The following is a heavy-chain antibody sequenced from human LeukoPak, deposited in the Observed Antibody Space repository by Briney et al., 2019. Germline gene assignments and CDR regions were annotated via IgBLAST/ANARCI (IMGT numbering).Heavy chain of an antibody. J-gene: IGHJ5*02. CDR1: GGSISSSSYY. CDR2: IYTSGST. CDR3: ARDPTYGSGSS. Sequence: NPSQTLSLTCTVSGGSISSSSYYWSWIRQPAGKGLEWIGRIYTSGSTNYNPSLKSRVTISVDKSKNQFSLKLSSVTAADTAVYYCARDPTYGSGSSWGQGTLVTVSS. V-gene: IGHV4-61*02. D-gene: IGHD3-10*01.